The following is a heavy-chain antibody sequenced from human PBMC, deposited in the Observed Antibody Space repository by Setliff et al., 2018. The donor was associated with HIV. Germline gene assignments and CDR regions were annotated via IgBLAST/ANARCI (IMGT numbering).Heavy chain of an antibody. CDR3: ARGGVCTSTSCGGNYYYGMDV. D-gene: IGHD2-2*01. J-gene: IGHJ6*02. CDR1: GYTFTSYY. CDR2: INPSGGGT. Sequence: ASVKVSCKASGYTFTSYYIHWVRQAPGQGLEWMGIINPSGGGTTYAQTFQDRVTMSRDTSTSTVYMELSSLRSEDTAVYYCARGGVCTSTSCGGNYYYGMDVWGQGTTVTVSS. V-gene: IGHV1-46*01.